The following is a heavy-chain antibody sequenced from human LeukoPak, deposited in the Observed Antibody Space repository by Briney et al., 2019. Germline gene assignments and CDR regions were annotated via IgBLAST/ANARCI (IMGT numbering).Heavy chain of an antibody. D-gene: IGHD3-22*01. J-gene: IGHJ5*02. CDR3: AKAAMIVVASWFDP. CDR1: GFTFDDYA. Sequence: PGRSLRLSCAASGFTFDDYAMHWVRQAPGKGLEWVSGISWNSGSIGYADSVKGRFTISRDNAKNSLYLQMNSLRAEDTAVYYCAKAAMIVVASWFDPWGQGTLVTVSS. CDR2: ISWNSGSI. V-gene: IGHV3-9*01.